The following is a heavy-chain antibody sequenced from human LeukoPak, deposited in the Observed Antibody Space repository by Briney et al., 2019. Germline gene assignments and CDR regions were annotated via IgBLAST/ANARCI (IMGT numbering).Heavy chain of an antibody. V-gene: IGHV3-21*01. CDR3: ARELGYYYDSIGY. J-gene: IGHJ4*02. D-gene: IGHD3-22*01. CDR1: GFTFSSYS. CDR2: ISSSSSYI. Sequence: PGGSLGLSCAASGFTFSSYSMNWVRQAPGKGLEWVSSISSSSSYIYYADSVKGRFTISRDNAKNSLYLQMNSLRAEDTAVYYCARELGYYYDSIGYWGQGTLVTVSS.